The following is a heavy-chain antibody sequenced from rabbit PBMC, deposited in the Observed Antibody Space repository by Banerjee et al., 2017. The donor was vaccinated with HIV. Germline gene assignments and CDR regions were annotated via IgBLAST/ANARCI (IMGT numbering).Heavy chain of an antibody. CDR2: IYTSTGRA. CDR3: ARELWAGSSYYSFNL. D-gene: IGHD8-1*01. Sequence: QEQLVESGGGLVQPGASLTLTCKASGLDFSSSYWICWVRQAPGKGLEWIACIYTSTGRAYYASWAKGRFTISKTSSTMVTLQMTSLTVADTATYFCARELWAGSSYYSFNLWGQGTLVTVS. V-gene: IGHV1S45*01. CDR1: GLDFSSSYW. J-gene: IGHJ4*01.